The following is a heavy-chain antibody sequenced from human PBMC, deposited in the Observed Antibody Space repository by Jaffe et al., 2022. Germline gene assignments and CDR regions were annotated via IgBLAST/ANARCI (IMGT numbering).Heavy chain of an antibody. V-gene: IGHV4-59*01. CDR3: ARADANQNYYYYYMDV. CDR1: GGSISSYY. J-gene: IGHJ6*03. CDR2: IYYSGST. D-gene: IGHD2-2*01. Sequence: QVQLQESGPGLVKPSETLSLTCTVSGGSISSYYWSWIRQPPGKGLEWIGYIYYSGSTNYNPSLKSRVTISVDTSKNQFSLKLSSVTAADTAVYYCARADANQNYYYYYMDVWGKGTTVTVSS.